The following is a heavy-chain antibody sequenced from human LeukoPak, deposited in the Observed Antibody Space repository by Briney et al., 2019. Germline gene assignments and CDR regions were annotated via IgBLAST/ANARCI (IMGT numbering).Heavy chain of an antibody. CDR1: GYTFTGYY. D-gene: IGHD3-10*01. V-gene: IGHV1-2*02. CDR3: ARSASMVRGVIIPSSYYYYGMDV. CDR2: INPNSCGT. J-gene: IGHJ6*02. Sequence: ASVKVSCKASGYTFTGYYVHSLRQAPGQGREGMGWINPNSCGTNYPQKLQGRVTMTRDRSISTAYMELSRLRSDDSAVYYCARSASMVRGVIIPSSYYYYGMDVWGQGTTVTVSS.